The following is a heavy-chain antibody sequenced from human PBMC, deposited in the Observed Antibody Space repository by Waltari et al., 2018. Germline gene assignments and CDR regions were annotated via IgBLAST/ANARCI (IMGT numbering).Heavy chain of an antibody. CDR2: IIPVLGIV. D-gene: IGHD3-9*01. CDR3: ATAFYDILTGSVYGMDL. CDR1: GGAFNNST. J-gene: IGHJ6*02. V-gene: IGHV1-69*02. Sequence: QVQLVQSGPEVRTPGSSVRVSCEASGGAFNNSTLTWVRQAPGEGLEWIGRIIPVLGIVEYAQRRQGRVTITADKSTSTAYMQLSSLRSEDTAMYFCATAFYDILTGSVYGMDLWGQGTTVAVSS.